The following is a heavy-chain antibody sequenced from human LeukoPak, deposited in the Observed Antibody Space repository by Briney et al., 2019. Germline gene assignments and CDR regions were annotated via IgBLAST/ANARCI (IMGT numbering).Heavy chain of an antibody. CDR2: INPDSGAT. D-gene: IGHD3-10*01. J-gene: IGHJ4*02. V-gene: IGHV1-2*06. CDR1: GYTFIGYY. CDR3: ARNDRSSGMGY. Sequence: ASVKVSCMASGYTFIGYYLHWVRQAPGQGLEFMGHINPDSGATTYAQKFQGRVTVTRDTSISTAYMELSSLTSDDTAVYYCARNDRSSGMGYWGQGTLVSVSS.